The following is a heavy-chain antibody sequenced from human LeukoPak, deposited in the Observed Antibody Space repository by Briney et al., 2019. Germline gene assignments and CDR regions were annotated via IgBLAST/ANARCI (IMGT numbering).Heavy chain of an antibody. CDR3: ARVPTVTNWFDP. D-gene: IGHD4-17*01. CDR2: INADNGNT. CDR1: GYTFTSYA. J-gene: IGHJ5*02. Sequence: ASVKVSCKASGYTFTSYAMNWMRQAPGQGLEWMGWINADNGNTKYSQKFQGRVTITRDASANTAYMELSSLRSGDTAVYYCARVPTVTNWFDPWGQGTLVTVSS. V-gene: IGHV1-3*01.